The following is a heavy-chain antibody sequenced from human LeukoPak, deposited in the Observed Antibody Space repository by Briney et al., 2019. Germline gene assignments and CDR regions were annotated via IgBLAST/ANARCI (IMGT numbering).Heavy chain of an antibody. D-gene: IGHD1-26*01. CDR2: MYYSGST. Sequence: SETLSLTCTVSGGSISSFHWNWIRQPPGKGLEWIAYMYYSGSTHYNPSLKSRVSISVDTSKNQFSLKLSSVTAADTAMYYCATLSYGAFDVWGQGIMVTVSS. CDR3: ATLSYGAFDV. V-gene: IGHV4-59*01. J-gene: IGHJ3*01. CDR1: GGSISSFH.